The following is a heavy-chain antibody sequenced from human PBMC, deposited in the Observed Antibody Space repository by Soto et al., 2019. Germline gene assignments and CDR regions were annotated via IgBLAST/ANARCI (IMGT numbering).Heavy chain of an antibody. CDR3: ARGRDGYNLFDY. V-gene: IGHV4-59*01. J-gene: IGHJ4*02. CDR2: IYYSGST. Sequence: SETLSLTCTVSGGSISSYYWSWIRQPPGKGLEWIGYIYYSGSTNYNPSLKSRVTISVDTSKNQFSLKLSSVTAADTAVYYCARGRDGYNLFDYWGQGTLVTVSS. CDR1: GGSISSYY. D-gene: IGHD5-12*01.